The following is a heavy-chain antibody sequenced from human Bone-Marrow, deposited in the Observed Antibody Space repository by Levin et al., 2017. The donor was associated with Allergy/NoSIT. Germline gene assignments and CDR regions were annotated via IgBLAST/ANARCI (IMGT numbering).Heavy chain of an antibody. CDR3: ARHGMGIAADY. J-gene: IGHJ4*02. CDR1: FSIFPLSF. D-gene: IGHD6-13*01. V-gene: IGHV5-51*01. Sequence: SLHLSFTSSFSIFPLSFLGWVRQMPGKGLEWMGIIYPGDSDTRYSPSFQGQVTISSAKSISTAYLQWSSLKASDTAMYYCARHGMGIAADYWGQGTLVTVSS. CDR2: IYPGDSDT.